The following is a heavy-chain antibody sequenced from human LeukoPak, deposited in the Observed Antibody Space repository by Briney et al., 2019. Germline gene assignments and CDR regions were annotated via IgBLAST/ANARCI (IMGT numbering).Heavy chain of an antibody. D-gene: IGHD3-3*01. V-gene: IGHV4-38-2*01. J-gene: IGHJ4*02. CDR1: GYSISSGYY. CDR2: IYHSGST. CDR3: AIGFWSGYPDY. Sequence: SETLSLTCAVSGYSISSGYYWGWIRQPPGKGLEWIGSIYHSGSTYYNPSLKSRVTISVDTSKNQFSLKLSSVTAADTAVYYCAIGFWSGYPDYWGQGTLATVSS.